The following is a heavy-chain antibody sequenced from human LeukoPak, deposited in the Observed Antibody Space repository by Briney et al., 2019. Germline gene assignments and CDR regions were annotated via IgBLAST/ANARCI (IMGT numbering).Heavy chain of an antibody. J-gene: IGHJ5*02. CDR2: ISYDGSNK. CDR1: GFTFSSYA. Sequence: PGGSLRLSCEASGFTFSSYAMHWVRQAPGKGLEWVAVISYDGSNKYYADSVKGRFTISRDNSKNTLYLQMNSLRAEDTAVYYCARNNRENWFDPWGQGTLVTVSS. D-gene: IGHD3-10*01. V-gene: IGHV3-30-3*01. CDR3: ARNNRENWFDP.